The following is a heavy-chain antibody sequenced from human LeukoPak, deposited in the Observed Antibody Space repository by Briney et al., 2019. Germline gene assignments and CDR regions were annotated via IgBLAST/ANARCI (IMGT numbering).Heavy chain of an antibody. J-gene: IGHJ4*02. D-gene: IGHD3-3*01. CDR1: GGTFSSYA. CDR2: IIPIFGTA. V-gene: IGHV1-69*13. Sequence: SVKVSCKASGGTFSSYAISWVRQAPGQGLEWMGGIIPIFGTANYAQKFQGRVTITADESTSTAYMELSSLRSEDTAVYYCAGFWSGYYPFDYWGQGTLVTVSS. CDR3: AGFWSGYYPFDY.